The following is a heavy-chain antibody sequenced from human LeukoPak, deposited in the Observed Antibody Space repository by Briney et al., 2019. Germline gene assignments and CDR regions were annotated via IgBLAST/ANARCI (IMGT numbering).Heavy chain of an antibody. V-gene: IGHV3-66*02. D-gene: IGHD6-13*01. CDR3: ARGPHSIVAAGGGFDY. CDR1: GITVSSNY. Sequence: GGSLRLSCAASGITVSSNYMSWVRKAPGKGLEWVSAIYSGGSTSYADSVKGRFTISRDNSKNTLYLQMNSLRAEDTAVYYCARGPHSIVAAGGGFDYWGQGTLVTVSS. CDR2: IYSGGST. J-gene: IGHJ4*02.